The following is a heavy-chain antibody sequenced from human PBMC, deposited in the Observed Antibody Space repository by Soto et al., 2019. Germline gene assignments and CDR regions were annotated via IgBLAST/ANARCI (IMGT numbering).Heavy chain of an antibody. CDR3: ARRFRGDYGSKWFDP. D-gene: IGHD4-17*01. CDR2: IYYSGST. J-gene: IGHJ5*02. Sequence: PSETLSLTCTVSGGSISSYYWSWIRQPPGKGLEWIGYIYYSGSTNYNPSLKSRITISVDTSKNQFSLKLSSVTAADTAVYYCARRFRGDYGSKWFDPWGQGTLVTVS. CDR1: GGSISSYY. V-gene: IGHV4-59*01.